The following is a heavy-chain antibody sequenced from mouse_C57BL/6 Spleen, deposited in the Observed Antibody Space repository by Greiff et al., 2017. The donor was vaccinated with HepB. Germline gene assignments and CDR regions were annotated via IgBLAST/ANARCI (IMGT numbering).Heavy chain of an antibody. V-gene: IGHV1-82*01. D-gene: IGHD1-1*01. Sequence: QVTLKVSGPELVKPGASVKISCKASGYAFSSSWMNWVKQRPGKGLEWIGRIYPGDGDTNYNGKFKGKATLTADKSSSTAYMQLSSLTSEDSAVYFCARSGTTKGYFDVWGTGTTVTVSS. CDR1: GYAFSSSW. J-gene: IGHJ1*03. CDR3: ARSGTTKGYFDV. CDR2: IYPGDGDT.